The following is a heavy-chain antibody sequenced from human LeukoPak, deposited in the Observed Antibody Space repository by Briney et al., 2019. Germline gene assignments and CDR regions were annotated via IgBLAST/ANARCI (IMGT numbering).Heavy chain of an antibody. CDR2: ISGSGGST. D-gene: IGHD5-24*01. CDR3: AKDPRVGSRVATPSH. Sequence: GGSLRLSCAASGFTFSSYAMSWVRQAPGKGLEWVSAISGSGGSTYYADSVKGRFTISRDNSKSTLFLQMNSLRAEDMAVYYCAKDPRVGSRVATPSHWGQGTLVTVSS. J-gene: IGHJ4*02. V-gene: IGHV3-23*01. CDR1: GFTFSSYA.